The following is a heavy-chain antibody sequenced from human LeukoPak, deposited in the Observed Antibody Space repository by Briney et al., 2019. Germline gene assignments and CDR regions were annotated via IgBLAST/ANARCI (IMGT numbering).Heavy chain of an antibody. CDR1: GFTFSSYA. CDR3: ARGGFDDYGED. D-gene: IGHD4-17*01. J-gene: IGHJ4*02. CDR2: ISYDGSNK. V-gene: IGHV3-30-3*01. Sequence: GGSLRLSCAASGFTFSSYAMHWVRQAPGKGLEWVAVISYDGSNKYYADSVKGRFTISRDNSKNTLYLQMNSLRAEDTAVYYCARGGFDDYGEDWGQGTLVTVSS.